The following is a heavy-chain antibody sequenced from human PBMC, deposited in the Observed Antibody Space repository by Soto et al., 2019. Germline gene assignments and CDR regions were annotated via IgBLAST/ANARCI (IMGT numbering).Heavy chain of an antibody. CDR2: ISYDGSNK. V-gene: IGHV3-30-3*01. D-gene: IGHD1-26*01. Sequence: QVQLVESGGGVVQPGRSLRLSCAASGFTFNSYAMHWVRQAPGKGLEWVAVISYDGSNKYYADSVKGRFTISRDNSKNTLYLQMNSLRAEDTAVYYCARDRGLYWGQGTLVTVSS. CDR1: GFTFNSYA. J-gene: IGHJ4*02. CDR3: ARDRGLY.